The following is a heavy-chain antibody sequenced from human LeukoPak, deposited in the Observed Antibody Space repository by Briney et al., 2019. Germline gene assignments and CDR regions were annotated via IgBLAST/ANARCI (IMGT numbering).Heavy chain of an antibody. Sequence: ASVKVSCKASGYTFTSYAMHWVRQAPGQRLEWMGWINAGNGNTKYSQKFQGRVTITRDTSASTAYMELSSLRSDDTAVYYCARDFLDREPDSSSTWGYWGQGTLVTVSS. CDR2: INAGNGNT. CDR3: ARDFLDREPDSSSTWGY. V-gene: IGHV1-3*01. D-gene: IGHD6-13*01. J-gene: IGHJ4*02. CDR1: GYTFTSYA.